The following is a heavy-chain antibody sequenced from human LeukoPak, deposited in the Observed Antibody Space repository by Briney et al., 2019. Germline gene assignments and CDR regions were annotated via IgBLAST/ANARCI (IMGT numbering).Heavy chain of an antibody. Sequence: PGGSLRLSCAASGFTFDDYAIHWVRQAPGKGLEWVSLISGDGSSTYYADSVKGRFTISRDNSKNSLYLQMNSLRTEDTALYYCAKDMGYTSGWCPFDYWGQGTLVTVSS. CDR2: ISGDGSST. J-gene: IGHJ4*02. CDR1: GFTFDDYA. V-gene: IGHV3-43*02. CDR3: AKDMGYTSGWCPFDY. D-gene: IGHD6-19*01.